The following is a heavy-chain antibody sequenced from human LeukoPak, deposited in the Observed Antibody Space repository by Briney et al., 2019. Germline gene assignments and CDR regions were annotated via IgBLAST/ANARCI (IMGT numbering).Heavy chain of an antibody. D-gene: IGHD3-10*01. CDR2: IYYSGST. V-gene: IGHV4-30-4*01. CDR3: ARATYYYGSGSYGGFDY. J-gene: IGHJ4*02. CDR1: GGSISSGDYY. Sequence: SETLSLTCTVSGGSISSGDYYWSWIRQPPGKGLEWIGYIYYSGSTYYNPSLKSRVTISVDTSKNQFSLKLSSVTAADTAVYYCARATYYYGSGSYGGFDYWGQGTLVTVSS.